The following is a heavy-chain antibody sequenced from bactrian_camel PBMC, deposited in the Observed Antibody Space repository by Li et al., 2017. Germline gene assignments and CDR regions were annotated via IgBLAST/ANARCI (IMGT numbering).Heavy chain of an antibody. D-gene: IGHD7*01. CDR3: AVGRLSGGACVVEY. J-gene: IGHJ4*01. Sequence: QVQLVESGGGSVQAGGSLRLSCLASTYINSGVCMAWYRQSPEKGREWVADIVSDSITTYAASVKGRFTASRDSAWNIHLQMDSLKPGDTAMYYCAVGRLSGGACVVEYWGQGTQVT. V-gene: IGHV3S53*01. CDR2: IVSDSIT. CDR1: TYINSGVC.